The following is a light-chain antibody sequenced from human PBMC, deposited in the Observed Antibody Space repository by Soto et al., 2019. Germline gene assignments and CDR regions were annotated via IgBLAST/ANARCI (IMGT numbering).Light chain of an antibody. CDR1: QGIRND. V-gene: IGKV1-6*01. CDR3: LQDSNYPLT. CDR2: AAS. J-gene: IGKJ4*01. Sequence: AIQMTQSPSSLSASVGDRVTITCRASQGIRNDLGWYQQKPGKAPKLLIYAASSLQSGVPSRFSGSGSGTDFTRTISSLQPEDCATYYCLQDSNYPLTFGGGTKVEIK.